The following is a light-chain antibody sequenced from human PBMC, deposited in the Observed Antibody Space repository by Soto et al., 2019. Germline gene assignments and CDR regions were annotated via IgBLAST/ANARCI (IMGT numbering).Light chain of an antibody. Sequence: QSVLTQPPSASGFPGQSVTISCTGTSSDVGYYDYVSWYQQHPGKAPKLVIYEVTKRPSGVPDRVSASKSGSTASLTVSGLRAEDEADYYCSSYAGSNNFVFGSGTKLTVL. CDR3: SSYAGSNNFV. J-gene: IGLJ1*01. V-gene: IGLV2-8*01. CDR1: SSDVGYYDY. CDR2: EVT.